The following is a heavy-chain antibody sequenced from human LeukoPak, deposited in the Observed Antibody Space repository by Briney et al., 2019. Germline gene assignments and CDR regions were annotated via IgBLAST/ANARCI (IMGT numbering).Heavy chain of an antibody. CDR3: AKGSYGSGSYVDY. Sequence: GGSLRLSCAASGFTFDDYAMHWVRQAPGKGLEWVSGISWDGGYIGYEDSVKGRFTISRDNAKNSLYLQMNSLRAEDTALYYCAKGSYGSGSYVDYWGQGTLITVSS. V-gene: IGHV3-9*01. J-gene: IGHJ4*02. CDR1: GFTFDDYA. CDR2: ISWDGGYI. D-gene: IGHD3-10*01.